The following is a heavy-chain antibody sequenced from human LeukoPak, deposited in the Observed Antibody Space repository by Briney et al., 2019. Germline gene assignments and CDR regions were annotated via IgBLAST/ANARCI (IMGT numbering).Heavy chain of an antibody. J-gene: IGHJ5*02. D-gene: IGHD1-1*01. CDR3: AREGTSGTHLNWFDP. Sequence: PSETLSLTCTVSGGSISSYYWSWIRQPPGKGLEWIGYIYYSGCTNYNPSLKSRVTLSVDTSKNQFSLKLSSVTAADTAVYYCAREGTSGTHLNWFDPWGQGTLVTVSS. CDR1: GGSISSYY. CDR2: IYYSGCT. V-gene: IGHV4-59*01.